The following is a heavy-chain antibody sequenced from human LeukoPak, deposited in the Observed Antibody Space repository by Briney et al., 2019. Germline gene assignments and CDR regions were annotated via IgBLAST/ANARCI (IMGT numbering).Heavy chain of an antibody. Sequence: ASVKVSCKASGGTFSSYAISWVRQAPGQGLEWMGGIIPIFGTANYAQKFQGRVTITADESTSTAYMELSSLRSEDTAVYYCARAGRSYYDILTGYYCFDYWSQGTLVTVS. CDR2: IIPIFGTA. V-gene: IGHV1-69*13. D-gene: IGHD3-9*01. CDR3: ARAGRSYYDILTGYYCFDY. J-gene: IGHJ4*02. CDR1: GGTFSSYA.